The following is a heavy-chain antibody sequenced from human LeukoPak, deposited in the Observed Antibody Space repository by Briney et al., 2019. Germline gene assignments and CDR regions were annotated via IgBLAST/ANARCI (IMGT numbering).Heavy chain of an antibody. Sequence: GGSLRLSCAASGFTFSSYAMSWVRQAPGKGLEWVSSISDTGGATYRADSVKGRFTISRDNSKNTLYLQVNSLRAEDTAIYYCAKVPTRRRGYSGYDGWYFDLWGRGTLVTVSS. D-gene: IGHD5-12*01. CDR1: GFTFSSYA. CDR3: AKVPTRRRGYSGYDGWYFDL. J-gene: IGHJ2*01. V-gene: IGHV3-23*01. CDR2: ISDTGGAT.